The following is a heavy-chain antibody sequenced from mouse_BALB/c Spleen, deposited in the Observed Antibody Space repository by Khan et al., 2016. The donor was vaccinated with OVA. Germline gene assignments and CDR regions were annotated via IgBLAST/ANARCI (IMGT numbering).Heavy chain of an antibody. V-gene: IGHV5-9-4*01. CDR3: EELLRGYAWFAY. D-gene: IGHD2-12*01. CDR2: ISSGGSYT. Sequence: EVELVESGGGLVKPGGSLKLSCAASGFTFSSYAMSWVRQSPEKRLEWVAEISSGGSYTYYPDTVTGRFTISSDNAKNTLYLEMSSLKSEDTAMYCGEELLRGYAWFAYWGQGTLVTVSA. J-gene: IGHJ3*01. CDR1: GFTFSSYA.